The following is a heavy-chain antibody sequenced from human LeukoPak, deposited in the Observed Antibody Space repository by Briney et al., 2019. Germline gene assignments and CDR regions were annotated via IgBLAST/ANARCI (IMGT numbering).Heavy chain of an antibody. CDR1: GFTFSSYS. Sequence: GGSLRLSCAASGFTFSSYSMNWVRQAPGKGLEWVSSISSSSSYTYYADSVKGRFTISRDNAKNSLYLQMNSLRAEDTAVYYCARAPAGPYMDVWGQGTTVTVSS. D-gene: IGHD6-25*01. CDR2: ISSSSSYT. J-gene: IGHJ6*02. V-gene: IGHV3-21*01. CDR3: ARAPAGPYMDV.